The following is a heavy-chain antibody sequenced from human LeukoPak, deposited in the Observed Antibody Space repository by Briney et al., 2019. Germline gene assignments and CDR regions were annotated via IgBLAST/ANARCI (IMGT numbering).Heavy chain of an antibody. D-gene: IGHD6-19*01. Sequence: PSETLSLTCTVSGGSISSYYWSWIRQPAGKGLVWIGRIYTSGSTNYNPSLKSRVTMSVDTSKNQFSLKLSSVTAADTAVYSSASTYSSGWYFDYWCQGTLVTVSS. CDR3: ASTYSSGWYFDY. CDR2: IYTSGST. V-gene: IGHV4-4*07. CDR1: GGSISSYY. J-gene: IGHJ4*02.